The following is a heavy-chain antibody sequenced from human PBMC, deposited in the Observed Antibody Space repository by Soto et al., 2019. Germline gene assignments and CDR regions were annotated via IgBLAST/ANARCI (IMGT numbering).Heavy chain of an antibody. CDR1: GGSISSGGYS. D-gene: IGHD3-10*01. CDR3: SRAHGSGWGAFDI. CDR2: IYHSGST. V-gene: IGHV4-30-2*01. Sequence: QLQLQESGSGLVKPSQTLSLTCAVSGGSISSGGYSWSWIRQPPGKGLEWIGYIYHSGSTYYNPSLKSRVTISVDRSKNQFSLKLSSVTAADTAVYYCSRAHGSGWGAFDIWGQGTMVTVSS. J-gene: IGHJ3*02.